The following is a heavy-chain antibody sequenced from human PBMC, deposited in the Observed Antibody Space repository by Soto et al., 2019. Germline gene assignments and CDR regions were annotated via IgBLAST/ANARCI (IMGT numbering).Heavy chain of an antibody. V-gene: IGHV3-48*01. Sequence: GGSLRLSCAASGFTFSSYSMNWVRQAPGKGLEWVSYISSSSSTIYYADSVKGRFTISRDNAKNSLYLQMNSLRAEDTAVYYCARDSLRNGDYGGAFDYWGQGTLVTVS. CDR3: ARDSLRNGDYGGAFDY. D-gene: IGHD4-17*01. J-gene: IGHJ4*02. CDR1: GFTFSSYS. CDR2: ISSSSSTI.